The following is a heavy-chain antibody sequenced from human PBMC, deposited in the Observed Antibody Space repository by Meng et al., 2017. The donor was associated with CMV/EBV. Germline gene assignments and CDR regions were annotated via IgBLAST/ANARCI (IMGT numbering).Heavy chain of an antibody. J-gene: IGHJ4*02. CDR1: SFNLRDKF. CDR2: IYRGDNT. CDR3: TGDSVSNPNLDY. V-gene: IGHV3-66*01. Sequence: LGACGGGLVPQGGSMELSKAASSFNLRDKFVSWVRQAPGKGLEWVCIIYRGDNTYYIDSVKARFTVSRDNSKNTMYLQMNSLRFEDTAVYYCTGDSVSNPNLDYWGQGTLVTVSS. D-gene: IGHD3-10*01.